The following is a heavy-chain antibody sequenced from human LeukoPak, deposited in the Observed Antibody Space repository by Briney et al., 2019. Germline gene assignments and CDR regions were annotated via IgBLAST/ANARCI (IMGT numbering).Heavy chain of an antibody. J-gene: IGHJ4*02. CDR1: GYSLTELS. V-gene: IGHV1-24*01. D-gene: IGHD2-2*01. CDR2: VDPESGAA. CDR3: ATGPTMPEPDTSPGLLDF. Sequence: ASVKVPCKVSGYSLTELSTHWVRQAPGKGLEWMGGVDPESGAAMYAQKLQGRVTMTEDTSTDTAYMELNSLTSDDTAVYYCATGPTMPEPDTSPGLLDFWGQGTPVTVSS.